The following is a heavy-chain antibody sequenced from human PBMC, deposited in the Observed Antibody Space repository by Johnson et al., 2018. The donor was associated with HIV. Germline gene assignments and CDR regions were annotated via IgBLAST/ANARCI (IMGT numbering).Heavy chain of an antibody. V-gene: IGHV3-30-3*01. D-gene: IGHD2-21*02. J-gene: IGHJ3*02. CDR3: ARGVVTAIHDVFDI. CDR1: GFTFSSYA. Sequence: QVQLVESGGGVVQPGRSLRLSCAASGFTFSSYAMHWVRQAPGKGLEWVAFISYDGSNKYYADSVKGRFTISRDNSKNTLYLQMNSRRAEDTAGYYCARGVVTAIHDVFDIWGQGTMVTVSS. CDR2: ISYDGSNK.